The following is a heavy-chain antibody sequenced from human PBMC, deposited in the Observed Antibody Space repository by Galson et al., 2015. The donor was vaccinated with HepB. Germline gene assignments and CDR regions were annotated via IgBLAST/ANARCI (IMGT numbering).Heavy chain of an antibody. J-gene: IGHJ4*02. CDR1: GYTFTSYY. Sequence: SCKASGYTFTSYYMHWVRQAPGQGLEWMGIINPSGGSTSYAQKFQGRVTMTRDTSTSTVYMELSSLRSEDTAVYYCAREVVVPAAIRGRALDYWGQGTLVTVSS. CDR3: AREVVVPAAIRGRALDY. CDR2: INPSGGST. D-gene: IGHD2-2*02. V-gene: IGHV1-46*01.